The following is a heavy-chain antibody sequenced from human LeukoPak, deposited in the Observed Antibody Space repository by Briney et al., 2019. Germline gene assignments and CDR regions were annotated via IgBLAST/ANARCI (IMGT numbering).Heavy chain of an antibody. CDR2: IYYSGST. CDR1: GGSISSYY. D-gene: IGHD1-20*01. J-gene: IGHJ4*02. V-gene: IGHV4-59*01. CDR3: AGAPNWSYFDY. Sequence: PSETLSLTCTVSGGSISSYYWSWIRQPPGKGLEWIGYIYYSGSTNYNPSLKSRVTISVDTPKNQFSLKLISVTTADAAVYYCAGAPNWSYFDYWGQGTLVTVSS.